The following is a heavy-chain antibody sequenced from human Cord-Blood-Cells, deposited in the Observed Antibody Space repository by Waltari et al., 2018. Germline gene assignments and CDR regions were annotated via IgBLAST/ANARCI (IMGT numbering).Heavy chain of an antibody. V-gene: IGHV3-30-3*01. D-gene: IGHD1-20*01. Sequence: QVQLVESGGGVVQPGRSLRLSCAASGFTFSSYAMHWVRQAPGKGLEWVAVISYDGSKKYNAASVKGRFTISRDNSKNTLYLQMNSLRAEDTAVYYCARGPITGVDYWGQGTLVTVSS. J-gene: IGHJ4*02. CDR2: ISYDGSKK. CDR3: ARGPITGVDY. CDR1: GFTFSSYA.